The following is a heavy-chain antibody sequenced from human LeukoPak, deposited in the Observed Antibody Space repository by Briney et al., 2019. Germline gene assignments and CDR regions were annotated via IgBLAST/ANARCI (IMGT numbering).Heavy chain of an antibody. V-gene: IGHV6-1*01. Sequence: SQTLSLTCAISGDSVSYNVAAWNWIRQSPSRGLEWLGRTYYRSTWYNDYAVSVRGRITVNPDTSKNQFSLHLNSVTPEDTAVYYCARGLTQYDCFDPWGQGILVTVSS. CDR2: TYYRSTWYN. J-gene: IGHJ5*02. CDR1: GDSVSYNVAA. CDR3: ARGLTQYDCFDP. D-gene: IGHD2-2*01.